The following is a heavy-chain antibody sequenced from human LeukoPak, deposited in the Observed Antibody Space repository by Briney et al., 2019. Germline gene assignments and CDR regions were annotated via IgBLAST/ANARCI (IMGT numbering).Heavy chain of an antibody. V-gene: IGHV4-59*08. CDR3: ARHYAASISWAENFDY. CDR2: IYYSGST. Sequence: SETLSLTCSVSGGSIRSHYWSWIRQPPGKGLEWIGYIYYSGSTNYNPSLKSRVSMSVDTSKNQFSLKLTSVTATDTAVYYCARHYAASISWAENFDYWGHGTLVTVSS. J-gene: IGHJ4*01. CDR1: GGSIRSHY. D-gene: IGHD6-13*01.